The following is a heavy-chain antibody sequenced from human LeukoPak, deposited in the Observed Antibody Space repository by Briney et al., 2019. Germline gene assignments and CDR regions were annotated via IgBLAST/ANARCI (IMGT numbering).Heavy chain of an antibody. CDR1: GFTFSSYG. J-gene: IGHJ5*02. CDR3: AKSWGVRGPNWFDP. D-gene: IGHD3-10*01. Sequence: GRSLRLSCAASGFTFSSYGMHWVRQAPGKGLEWVAVISYDGSNKYYADSVKGRFTISRDNSKNTLYLQTNSLRAEDTAVYYCAKSWGVRGPNWFDPWGQGTLVTVSS. V-gene: IGHV3-30*18. CDR2: ISYDGSNK.